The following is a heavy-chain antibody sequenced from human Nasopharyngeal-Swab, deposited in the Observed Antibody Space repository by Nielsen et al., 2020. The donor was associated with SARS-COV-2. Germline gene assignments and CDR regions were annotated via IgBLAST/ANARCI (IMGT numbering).Heavy chain of an antibody. Sequence: SETLSLTCTVSGGSISSYYWSWIRQPPGKGLEWIGYIYYTGSTNYNPSLKSRVTISVDTSRNQFSLKLSSVTAADTAVYYCARRTRDSSSFLNWFDPWGQGTLVTVSS. J-gene: IGHJ5*02. CDR3: ARRTRDSSSFLNWFDP. V-gene: IGHV4-59*01. CDR1: GGSISSYY. CDR2: IYYTGST. D-gene: IGHD3-22*01.